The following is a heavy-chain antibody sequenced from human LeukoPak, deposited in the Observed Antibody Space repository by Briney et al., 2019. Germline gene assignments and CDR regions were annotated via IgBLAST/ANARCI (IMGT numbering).Heavy chain of an antibody. D-gene: IGHD2-2*01. CDR1: GGSFSGYY. CDR3: ARGTRYGYQLLIMAHIVARIDY. Sequence: SETLSVTCAVYGGSFSGYYWSWSRQPPGRGLEWIGEINHSGSTNYNPSLKSRVTISVDTSKNQFSLKLSSVTAADTAVYYCARGTRYGYQLLIMAHIVARIDYWGQGTLVTVSS. CDR2: INHSGST. J-gene: IGHJ4*02. V-gene: IGHV4-34*01.